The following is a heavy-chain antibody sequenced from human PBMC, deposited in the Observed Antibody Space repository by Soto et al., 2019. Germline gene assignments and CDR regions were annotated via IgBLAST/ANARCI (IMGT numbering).Heavy chain of an antibody. D-gene: IGHD2-2*01. V-gene: IGHV1-46*01. Sequence: ASVKVSCKASGYTFTSYYMHWVRQAPGQGLEWMGRINASSGNTNYAQKLQGRVTMTTDTSTSTAYMELRSLRSDDTAVYYCARDLLPDIVVVPAAADAFDIWGQGTMVTVSS. CDR2: INASSGNT. J-gene: IGHJ3*02. CDR3: ARDLLPDIVVVPAAADAFDI. CDR1: GYTFTSYY.